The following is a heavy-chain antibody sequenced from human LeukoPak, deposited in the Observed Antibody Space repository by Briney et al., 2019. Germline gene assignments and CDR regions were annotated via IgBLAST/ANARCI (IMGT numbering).Heavy chain of an antibody. CDR2: IYYSEST. V-gene: IGHV4-61*01. J-gene: IGHJ4*02. Sequence: SETLSLTCTVSGGSVSSGSYYWSWIRQPPGKGLEWIGYIYYSESTNYNPSLKSRVTISVDTSKNQFSLKLSSVTAADTAVYYCAREGARYYFDYWGQGTLVTVSS. CDR3: AREGARYYFDY. CDR1: GGSVSSGSYY.